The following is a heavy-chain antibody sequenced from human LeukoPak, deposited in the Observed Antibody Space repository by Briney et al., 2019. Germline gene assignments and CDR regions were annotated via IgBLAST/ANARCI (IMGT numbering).Heavy chain of an antibody. CDR3: ARARSGKNDAFDI. D-gene: IGHD6-25*01. Sequence: PSETLSLTCAVYGGSFSGYYWSWIRQPPGKGPEWIGEINHSGSTNYNPSLKSRVTISVDTSKNQFSLKLSSVTAADTAVYYCARARSGKNDAFDIWGQGTMVTVSS. CDR1: GGSFSGYY. V-gene: IGHV4-34*01. J-gene: IGHJ3*02. CDR2: INHSGST.